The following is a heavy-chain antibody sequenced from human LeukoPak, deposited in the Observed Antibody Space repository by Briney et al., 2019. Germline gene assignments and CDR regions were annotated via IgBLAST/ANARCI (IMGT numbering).Heavy chain of an antibody. CDR1: GGSISSYY. J-gene: IGHJ4*02. CDR2: IYYSGSS. V-gene: IGHV4-59*08. Sequence: SETLSLTCTVSGGSISSYYWSWIRQPPGKGLEWIGYIYYSGSSKYNPSLKSRVTISVDTSKNQFFLKLSSVTAADTAVYYCGSGSYYFDYWGQGTLVTVST. D-gene: IGHD3-10*01. CDR3: GSGSYYFDY.